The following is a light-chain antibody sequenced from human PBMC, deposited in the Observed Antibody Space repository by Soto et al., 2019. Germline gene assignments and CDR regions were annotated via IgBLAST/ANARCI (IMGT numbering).Light chain of an antibody. CDR2: GAS. Sequence: EIGLTQSPGTLSLSPGERATLFCRASQSVATSQLAWYQQKPGQAPRLLIGASSRATGVPDRFIASGSGIDFSLTISRLEPEDFAVYYCQQFASSPRTCGRGTTVEIK. V-gene: IGKV3-20*01. J-gene: IGKJ1*01. CDR1: QSVATSQ. CDR3: QQFASSPRT.